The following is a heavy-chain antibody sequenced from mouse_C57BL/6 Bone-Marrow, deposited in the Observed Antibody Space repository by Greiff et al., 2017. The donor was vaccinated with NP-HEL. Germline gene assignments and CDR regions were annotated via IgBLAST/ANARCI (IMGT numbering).Heavy chain of an antibody. CDR3: TEGLNYYGSSSYYFDY. V-gene: IGHV1-15*01. CDR1: GYTFTDYE. J-gene: IGHJ2*01. CDR2: IDPETGGT. D-gene: IGHD1-1*01. Sequence: QVQLQQSGAELVRPGASVTLSCKASGYTFTDYEMHWVKQTPVHGLEWIGAIDPETGGTAYNQKFKGKAILTADKSSSTAYMELRSLTSEDSAVYYCTEGLNYYGSSSYYFDYWGQGTTLTVSS.